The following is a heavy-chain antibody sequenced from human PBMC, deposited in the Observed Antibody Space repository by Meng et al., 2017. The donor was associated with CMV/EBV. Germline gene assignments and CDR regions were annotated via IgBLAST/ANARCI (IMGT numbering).Heavy chain of an antibody. CDR1: GFTFDDYA. Sequence: SLKISCAASGFTFDDYAMHWVRQAPGKGLEWVSGISWNSGSIGYADSVKGRFTISRDNAKNSLYLQMNSLRAEDTALYYCAKDKYSNYYYYYGMDVWGQGTTVTVSS. D-gene: IGHD6-6*01. J-gene: IGHJ6*02. V-gene: IGHV3-9*01. CDR2: ISWNSGSI. CDR3: AKDKYSNYYYYYGMDV.